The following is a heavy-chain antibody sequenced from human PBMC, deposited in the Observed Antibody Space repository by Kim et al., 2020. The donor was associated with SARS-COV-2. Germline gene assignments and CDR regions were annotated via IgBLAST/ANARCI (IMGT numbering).Heavy chain of an antibody. Sequence: GGSLRLSCAASGFTFSSYAMHWVRQAPGKGLEWVAVISYDGSNKYYADSVKGRFTISRDNSKTTLYLQMNSLRAEDTAVYYCARALYDSSGYFYGMDGWG. J-gene: IGHJ6*01. CDR2: ISYDGSNK. D-gene: IGHD3-22*01. CDR3: ARALYDSSGYFYGMDG. CDR1: GFTFSSYA. V-gene: IGHV3-30-3*01.